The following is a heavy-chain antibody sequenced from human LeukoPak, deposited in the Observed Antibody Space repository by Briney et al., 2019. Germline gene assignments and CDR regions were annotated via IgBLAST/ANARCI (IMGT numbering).Heavy chain of an antibody. J-gene: IGHJ6*03. Sequence: GGSLRLSCAASGFTFDDHGMSWVRQAPGKGLEWVSGINWNGGSTGYADSVKGRFTISRDNAKNSLYLQMNSLRAEDTALYYCARALAALAYYYMDVWGKGTTVTVSS. CDR2: INWNGGST. D-gene: IGHD6-25*01. CDR3: ARALAALAYYYMDV. CDR1: GFTFDDHG. V-gene: IGHV3-20*04.